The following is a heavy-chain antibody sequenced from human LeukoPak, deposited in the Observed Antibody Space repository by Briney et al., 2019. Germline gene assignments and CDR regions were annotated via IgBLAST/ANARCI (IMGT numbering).Heavy chain of an antibody. J-gene: IGHJ4*02. CDR2: ICHSGST. CDR3: ARPRGGYSGYVDY. Sequence: SETLSLTCTVSGGSISSYYWSWIRQPPGKGLEWIGSICHSGSTYYNPSLKSRVTISIDTSKNQFSLKLSSVTAADTAVYYCARPRGGYSGYVDYWGQGTLVTVSS. D-gene: IGHD5-12*01. CDR1: GGSISSYY. V-gene: IGHV4-59*08.